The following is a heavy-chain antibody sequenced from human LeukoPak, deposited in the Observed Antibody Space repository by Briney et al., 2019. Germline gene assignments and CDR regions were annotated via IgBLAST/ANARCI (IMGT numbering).Heavy chain of an antibody. CDR2: IWYDGSNK. CDR1: GITFSHHG. Sequence: ALRLSCAASGITFSHHGMDWVRQAPGKGLEWVAVIWYDGSNKYYADSVKGRFTISRDNSKNTLYLQMNSLRAEDTAVYYCAKAGSQWLVNYWLDPWGQGTLVTVSS. D-gene: IGHD6-19*01. J-gene: IGHJ5*02. CDR3: AKAGSQWLVNYWLDP. V-gene: IGHV3-33*06.